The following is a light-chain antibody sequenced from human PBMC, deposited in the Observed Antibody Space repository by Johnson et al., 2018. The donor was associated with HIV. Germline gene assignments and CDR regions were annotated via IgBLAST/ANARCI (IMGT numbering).Light chain of an antibody. Sequence: QSVLTQPPSVSGAPGQRVTISCTGSSSNIGAGYDVHWYQQFPGTAPKLLIYGNDNRPSGVPERFSGSKSGTSATLGISGLQTGDEADYFCGTWDTSQSAALYVFGPGTKVTVL. J-gene: IGLJ1*01. CDR3: GTWDTSQSAALYV. CDR2: GND. V-gene: IGLV1-50*01. CDR1: SSNIGAGYD.